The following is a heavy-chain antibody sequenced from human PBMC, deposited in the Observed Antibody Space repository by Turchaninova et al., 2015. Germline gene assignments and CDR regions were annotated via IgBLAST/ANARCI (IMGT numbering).Heavy chain of an antibody. V-gene: IGHV3-30*18. CDR3: AKGPLEGGDLEY. D-gene: IGHD2-21*01. CDR2: ISYDGSNK. J-gene: IGHJ4*02. CDR1: GFPFSSYG. Sequence: QVQLVESGGGVVQPGGSLRRSCAATGFPFSSYGMRWVRQAPGKGMEWVAVISYDGSNKYYADSVKGRFTISRDNSKNTLYLQMNSLRAEDTAVYYCAKGPLEGGDLEYWGQGTLVTVSS.